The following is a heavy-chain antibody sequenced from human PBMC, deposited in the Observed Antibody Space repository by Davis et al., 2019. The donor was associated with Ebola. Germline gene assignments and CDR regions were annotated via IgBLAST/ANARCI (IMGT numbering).Heavy chain of an antibody. J-gene: IGHJ6*02. Sequence: GESLKTSCAASGITFSGLAMYWLRQASGKGLVRVGRIRSKANSYATAYAASVKGRFTISRDDSKNTAYLQMNSLKTEDTAVYYCAQSGDDFWSGGMDVWGQGTTVTVSS. CDR3: AQSGDDFWSGGMDV. CDR1: GITFSGLA. V-gene: IGHV3-73*01. D-gene: IGHD3-3*01. CDR2: IRSKANSYAT.